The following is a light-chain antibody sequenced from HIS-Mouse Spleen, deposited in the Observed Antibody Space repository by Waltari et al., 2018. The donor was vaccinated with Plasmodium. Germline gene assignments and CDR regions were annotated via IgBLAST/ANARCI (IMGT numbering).Light chain of an antibody. CDR3: YSTDSSGNHSRV. Sequence: SYELTQPPSVSVSPGQTARITCSGDALPKKYAYWYQQKSGQAPVLVIYEDSKRPSGIPDGFSGSRSGTMATLTISGAQVEDEADYYGYSTDSSGNHSRVFGGGTKLTVL. CDR2: EDS. J-gene: IGLJ3*02. V-gene: IGLV3-10*01. CDR1: ALPKKY.